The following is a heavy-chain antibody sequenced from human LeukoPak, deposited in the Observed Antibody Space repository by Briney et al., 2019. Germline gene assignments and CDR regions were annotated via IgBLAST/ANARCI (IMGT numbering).Heavy chain of an antibody. CDR3: ARAIARSSWYRPFGFDY. V-gene: IGHV4-59*01. Sequence: PSETLSLTCTVSGGSISSYYWSWIRQPPGKGLEWIGYIYYSGSTNYNPSLKSRVTISVDTSKNQFSLKLSSVTAADTAVYYYARAIARSSWYRPFGFDYWGQGTLVTVSS. CDR2: IYYSGST. J-gene: IGHJ4*02. D-gene: IGHD6-13*01. CDR1: GGSISSYY.